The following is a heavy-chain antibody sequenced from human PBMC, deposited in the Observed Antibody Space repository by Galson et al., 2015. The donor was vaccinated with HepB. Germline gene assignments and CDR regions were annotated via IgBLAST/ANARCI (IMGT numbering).Heavy chain of an antibody. D-gene: IGHD2-15*01. CDR1: GGTFSSYA. V-gene: IGHV1-69*13. CDR2: IIPIFGTA. Sequence: SVKVSCKASGGTFSSYAISWVRQAPGQGLEWMGGIIPIFGTANYAQKFQGRVTITADESTSTAYMELSSLRSEDTAVYYCARDPPYCSGGRCSDAFDIWGQGTMVTVSS. CDR3: ARDPPYCSGGRCSDAFDI. J-gene: IGHJ3*02.